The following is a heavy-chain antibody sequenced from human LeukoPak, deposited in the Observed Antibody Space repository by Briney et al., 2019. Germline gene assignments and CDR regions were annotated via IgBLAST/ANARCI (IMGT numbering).Heavy chain of an antibody. CDR3: ARGGGYCISTSCTDAFDI. Sequence: GGSLRLSCAASGVTFSSYSMNWVRQAPGKGLEWVSSISSSSSYIYYADSVKGRFTISRDNAKNSLYLQMNSLRAEDTAVYYCARGGGYCISTSCTDAFDIWGQGTMVTVSS. CDR2: ISSSSSYI. CDR1: GVTFSSYS. D-gene: IGHD2-2*01. J-gene: IGHJ3*02. V-gene: IGHV3-21*01.